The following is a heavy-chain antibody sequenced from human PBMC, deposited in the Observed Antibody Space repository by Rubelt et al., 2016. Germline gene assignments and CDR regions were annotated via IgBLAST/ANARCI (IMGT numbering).Heavy chain of an antibody. Sequence: QVQLQESGPGLVEPSETLSLTCIVSGGSISSYYWSWIRQPPGKGLEWIGGINHRGRTRFNPSLTGRAIISLDTSKNQFSLKLSSVTAADTALYYCAIFFKYVDPWGQGTLVTVSS. V-gene: IGHV4-59*04. D-gene: IGHD2/OR15-2a*01. CDR3: AIFFKYVDP. CDR1: GGSISSYY. CDR2: INHRGRT. J-gene: IGHJ5*02.